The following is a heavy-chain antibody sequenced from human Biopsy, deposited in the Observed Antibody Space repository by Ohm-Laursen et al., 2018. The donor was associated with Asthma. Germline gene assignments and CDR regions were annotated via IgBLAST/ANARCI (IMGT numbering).Heavy chain of an antibody. CDR1: GFMFRSFG. CDR2: ISYDGNHK. J-gene: IGHJ6*02. D-gene: IGHD1-20*01. V-gene: IGHV3-30*03. CDR3: ARDLRSDNWNPWGMDV. Sequence: SLRLSCTAPGFMFRSFGMHWVRQAPGKGLEWVAVISYDGNHKFYEDSVKGRFTISRDDSKNTLYLQMNSLRLEDTAVYYCARDLRSDNWNPWGMDVWGLGTTVTVAS.